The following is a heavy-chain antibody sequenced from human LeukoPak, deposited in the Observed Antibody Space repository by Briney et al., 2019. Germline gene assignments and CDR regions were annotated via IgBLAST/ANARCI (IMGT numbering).Heavy chain of an antibody. CDR3: ARDCSSTSCYGAFDI. V-gene: IGHV4-59*01. CDR2: IYYSGST. J-gene: IGHJ3*02. Sequence: SETLSLTCTVSGGSISSYYWSWIRQPPGKGLEWIGYIYYSGSTNYNPSLKSRATISVDTSKNQFSLKLSSVTAADTAVYYCARDCSSTSCYGAFDIWGQGTMVTVSS. D-gene: IGHD2-2*01. CDR1: GGSISSYY.